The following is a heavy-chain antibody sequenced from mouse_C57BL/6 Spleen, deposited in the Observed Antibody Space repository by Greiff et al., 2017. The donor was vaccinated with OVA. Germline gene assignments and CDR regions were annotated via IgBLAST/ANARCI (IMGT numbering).Heavy chain of an antibody. J-gene: IGHJ2*01. Sequence: QVHVKQSGAELARPGASVKLSCKASGYTFTSYGISWVKQRTGQGLEWIGEIYPRSGNTYYNEKFKGKATLTADKSSSTAYMELRSLTSEDSAVYFCARQRNSYGRAFDYWGQGTTLTVSS. CDR2: IYPRSGNT. V-gene: IGHV1-81*01. CDR3: ARQRNSYGRAFDY. D-gene: IGHD1-1*01. CDR1: GYTFTSYG.